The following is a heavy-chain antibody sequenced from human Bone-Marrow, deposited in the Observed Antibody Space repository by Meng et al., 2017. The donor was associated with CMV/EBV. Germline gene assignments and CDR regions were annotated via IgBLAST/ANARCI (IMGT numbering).Heavy chain of an antibody. V-gene: IGHV1-18*01. Sequence: GSVKASCKASGYTFTSYGISWVRQAPGQGLEWMGWISAYNGNTNYAQKLQGRVTMTTDTSTSTAYMELRSLGSDDTAVYYCSRVDGNYYIDYWGQGTPVTVSS. CDR1: GYTFTSYG. D-gene: IGHD1-14*01. CDR2: ISAYNGNT. J-gene: IGHJ4*02. CDR3: SRVDGNYYIDY.